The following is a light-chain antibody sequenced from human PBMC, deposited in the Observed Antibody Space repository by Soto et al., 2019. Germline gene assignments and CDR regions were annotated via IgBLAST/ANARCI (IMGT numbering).Light chain of an antibody. CDR3: SSYSSTTLV. CDR2: EVR. J-gene: IGLJ1*01. Sequence: QSVLTQPASVSGSPGQSITISCTGTSSDVGGHDYVSWYQQHPGKAPKLIIYEVRNRPSGVSNRSSGSKSGNTASLTISGLQAEDEADYYCSSYSSTTLVFGTGTKVTVL. V-gene: IGLV2-14*01. CDR1: SSDVGGHDY.